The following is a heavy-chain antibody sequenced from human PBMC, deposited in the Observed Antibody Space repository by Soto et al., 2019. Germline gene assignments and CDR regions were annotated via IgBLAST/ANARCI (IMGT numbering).Heavy chain of an antibody. J-gene: IGHJ6*02. CDR3: ARERYQLRSDGMDV. D-gene: IGHD2-2*01. Sequence: QVQLVQSGADVKTHGASVRVSCTASGYTFTGYYVHWVREAPGQGLEWMGWINPETGGTSYAQKFQGRVTLSRDTSINTPYMELSRLSFDDAAVYFCARERYQLRSDGMDVCGQGTTVTVSS. CDR2: INPETGGT. V-gene: IGHV1-2*02. CDR1: GYTFTGYY.